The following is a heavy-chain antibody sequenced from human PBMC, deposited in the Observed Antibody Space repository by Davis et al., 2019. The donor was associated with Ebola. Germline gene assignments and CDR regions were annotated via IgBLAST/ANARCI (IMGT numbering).Heavy chain of an antibody. CDR3: ARHLGYCTGGVCYIIYNWFDP. CDR1: GGSISSYY. J-gene: IGHJ5*02. Sequence: MPSETLSLTCTVSGGSISSYYWSWIRQPPGKGLEWIGYIYYSGSTYYNPSLKSRVTISVDTSKNQFSLKLSSVTAADTAVYYCARHLGYCTGGVCYIIYNWFDPWGQGTLVTVSS. CDR2: IYYSGST. D-gene: IGHD2-8*02. V-gene: IGHV4-59*04.